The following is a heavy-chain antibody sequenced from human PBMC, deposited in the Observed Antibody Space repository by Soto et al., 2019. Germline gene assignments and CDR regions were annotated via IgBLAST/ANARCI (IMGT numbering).Heavy chain of an antibody. CDR2: IYYSGST. CDR3: ARQYTDDILTGYYDSYYYYGMDV. Sequence: SETLSLTCTVSGGSISSSSYYWGWIRQPPGKGLEWIGSIYYSGSTYYNPSLKSRVTISVDTSKNQFSLKLSSVTAADTAVYYCARQYTDDILTGYYDSYYYYGMDVWGQGTTVTVSS. J-gene: IGHJ6*02. CDR1: GGSISSSSYY. D-gene: IGHD3-9*01. V-gene: IGHV4-39*01.